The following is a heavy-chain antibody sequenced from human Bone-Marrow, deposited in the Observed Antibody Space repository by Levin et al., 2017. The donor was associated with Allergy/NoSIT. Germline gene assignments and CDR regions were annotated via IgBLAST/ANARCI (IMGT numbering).Heavy chain of an antibody. CDR2: IKEDGSEG. D-gene: IGHD1-1*01. V-gene: IGHV3-7*01. Sequence: GESLKISCAASGFPLSRYWMSWVRQAPGKGLEWLANIKEDGSEGYYVDSVEGRFIISRDNAKNSLYLQMNSLRAEDTAVYYCATNWHRGALDIWGQGTMVTVSS. J-gene: IGHJ3*02. CDR3: ATNWHRGALDI. CDR1: GFPLSRYW.